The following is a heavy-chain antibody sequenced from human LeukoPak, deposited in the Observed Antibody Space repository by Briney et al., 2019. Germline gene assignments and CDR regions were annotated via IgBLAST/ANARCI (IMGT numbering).Heavy chain of an antibody. CDR1: GGSISSSSYY. CDR2: IYYSGST. Sequence: SETLSLTCTVSGGSISSSSYYWGWIRQPPGKGLEWIGSIYYSGSTYYNPSLKSRVTISVDTSKNQFSLKLSSVTAADTAVYYCARTGRYDFWSGYPTYYYYMDVWGKGTTVTVSS. J-gene: IGHJ6*03. D-gene: IGHD3-3*01. CDR3: ARTGRYDFWSGYPTYYYYMDV. V-gene: IGHV4-39*01.